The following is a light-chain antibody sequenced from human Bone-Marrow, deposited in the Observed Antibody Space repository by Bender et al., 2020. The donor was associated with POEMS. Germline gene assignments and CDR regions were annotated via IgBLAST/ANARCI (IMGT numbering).Light chain of an antibody. J-gene: IGLJ2*01. CDR3: CSYAGSSTFVV. CDR1: SSDVGKHNL. Sequence: QSALTQPASVAGSPGQSITISCTGTSSDVGKHNLVSWYQQHPGKTPKLIIYEVTNRASGVSNRFSGSKSGNTASLTISGLQAEDEADYYCCSYAGSSTFVVFGGGTKLTVL. V-gene: IGLV2-23*02. CDR2: EVT.